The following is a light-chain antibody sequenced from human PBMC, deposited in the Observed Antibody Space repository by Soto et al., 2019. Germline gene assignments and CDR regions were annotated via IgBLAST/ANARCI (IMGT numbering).Light chain of an antibody. V-gene: IGKV2-28*01. Sequence: DIVMTQSPLSLRVTPGEPSSISCRSSEILLHTNGNNYLDWYLQKPGQSPQLLIYFGSTRASGVPDRFSGSGSDTDFTLTISRVEAEDVGVYYCMQALQTRWTFDQGTKVDIK. J-gene: IGKJ1*01. CDR2: FGS. CDR3: MQALQTRWT. CDR1: EILLHTNGNNY.